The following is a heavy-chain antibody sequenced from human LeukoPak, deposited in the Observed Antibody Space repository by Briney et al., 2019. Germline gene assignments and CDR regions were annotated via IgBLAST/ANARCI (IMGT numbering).Heavy chain of an antibody. J-gene: IGHJ4*02. D-gene: IGHD6-19*01. CDR1: GGTFSSYA. Sequence: SVKVSCKASGGTFSSYAISWVQQAPGQGLEWMGGIIPIFGTANYAQKFQGRVTITADESTSTAYIELSSLRSEDTAVYYCARDLDSSGPGVDYWGQGTLVTVSS. V-gene: IGHV1-69*13. CDR3: ARDLDSSGPGVDY. CDR2: IIPIFGTA.